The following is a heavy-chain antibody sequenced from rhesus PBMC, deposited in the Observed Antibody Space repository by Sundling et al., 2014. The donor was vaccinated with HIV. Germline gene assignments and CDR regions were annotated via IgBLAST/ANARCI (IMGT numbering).Heavy chain of an antibody. CDR2: ISDSGGSN. CDR3: ARALVPYYFDY. D-gene: IGHD2-21*01. V-gene: IGHV4-165*01. Sequence: QVQLQESGPGLVKPSETLSLSCGVSGGSISSGYYWNWIRQPPGKGLEWIGSISDSGGSNYLNPSLKSRVTLSVDTSKNQFSLKLSSVTAADTAVYYCARALVPYYFDYWGQGVLVTVSS. CDR1: GGSISSGYY. J-gene: IGHJ4*01.